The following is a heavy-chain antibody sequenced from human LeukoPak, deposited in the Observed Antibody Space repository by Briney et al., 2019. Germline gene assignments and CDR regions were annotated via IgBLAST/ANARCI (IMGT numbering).Heavy chain of an antibody. V-gene: IGHV4-39*01. J-gene: IGHJ4*02. D-gene: IGHD4-23*01. Sequence: ASETLSLTCTVSGGSFGSSSFHWGWIRQPPGKGLEWIGNIYYTGATSYNPSLKSRVTISVDTSKNQFSLRVNSVTAADTAVYYCARLDYGGRSVRWYFDYWGQGNLVTVSS. CDR2: IYYTGAT. CDR1: GGSFGSSSFH. CDR3: ARLDYGGRSVRWYFDY.